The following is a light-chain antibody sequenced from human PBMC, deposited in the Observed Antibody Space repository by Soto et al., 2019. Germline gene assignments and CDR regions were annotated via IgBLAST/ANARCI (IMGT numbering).Light chain of an antibody. CDR2: DAS. CDR3: QKYGNFWT. V-gene: IGKV3-11*01. CDR1: QSVSSY. J-gene: IGKJ1*01. Sequence: IVLTQSPCTLSLSPGERATLSCRASQSVSSYLAWYQQKPGQAPRLLIYDASNRATGIPARFSGSGSGTDFSLTIRRLEPDDFAVYYCQKYGNFWTFGQGTKVDI.